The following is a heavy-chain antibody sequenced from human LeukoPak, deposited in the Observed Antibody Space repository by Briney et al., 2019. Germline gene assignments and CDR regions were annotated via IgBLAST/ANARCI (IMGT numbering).Heavy chain of an antibody. J-gene: IGHJ4*02. CDR3: ARKPEYCNGTTCYIGPDFDY. V-gene: IGHV4-30-4*08. CDR2: IFYSGTT. D-gene: IGHD2-2*01. CDR1: GGSISSGDYY. Sequence: PSETLSLTCTVSGGSISSGDYYWSWIRQPRGKGLEWIGYIFYSGTTYYNPSLKSRVTISVDTSKNQFSLKLSSVTAADTAVYYCARKPEYCNGTTCYIGPDFDYWGQGTLAIVSS.